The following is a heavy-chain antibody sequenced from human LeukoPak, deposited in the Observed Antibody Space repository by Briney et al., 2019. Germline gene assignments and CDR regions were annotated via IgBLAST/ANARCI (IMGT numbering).Heavy chain of an antibody. D-gene: IGHD4-17*01. CDR1: GGSISSYY. Sequence: SETLSLTCTVSGGSISSYYWSWIRQPPGKGLEWIGYIHYSGSTNYNPSLKSRVTISVDTSKNQFSLKLSSVTAADTAVYYCARQTDYGDYFFYFDYWGQGTLVTVSS. J-gene: IGHJ4*02. V-gene: IGHV4-59*08. CDR3: ARQTDYGDYFFYFDY. CDR2: IHYSGST.